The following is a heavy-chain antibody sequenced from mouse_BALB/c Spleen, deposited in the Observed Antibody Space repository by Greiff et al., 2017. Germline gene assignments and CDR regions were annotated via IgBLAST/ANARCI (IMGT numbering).Heavy chain of an antibody. J-gene: IGHJ4*01. CDR2: ISSGGST. Sequence: VQLKESGGGLVRPGGSLKLSCAASGFTFSSYAMSWVRQTPEKRLEWVASISSGGSTYYPDSVKGRFTISRDNARNILYLQMSSLRSEDTAMYYCARGRPHYGDAMDYWGQGTSVTVSS. V-gene: IGHV5-6-5*01. CDR1: GFTFSSYA. CDR3: ARGRPHYGDAMDY. D-gene: IGHD1-1*02.